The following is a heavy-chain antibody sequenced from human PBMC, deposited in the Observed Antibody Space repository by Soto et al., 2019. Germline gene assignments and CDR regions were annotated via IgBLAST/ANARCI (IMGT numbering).Heavy chain of an antibody. V-gene: IGHV1-18*01. CDR3: AREAAIGLNDY. J-gene: IGHJ4*02. Sequence: QVQLVQSGAEVKKPGASVKVSCKASGYTFTSYGISWVRQAPGQGLEWMGWISAYNGNTKYAQKLLGRVTMTTDTSTSTAYIELRSLRSDATAVYYCAREAAIGLNDYWGQGTLVTVSS. CDR2: ISAYNGNT. CDR1: GYTFTSYG.